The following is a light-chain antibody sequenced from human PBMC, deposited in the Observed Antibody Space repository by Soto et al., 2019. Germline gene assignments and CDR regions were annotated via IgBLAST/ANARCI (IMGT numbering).Light chain of an antibody. CDR3: QQYNYRPPA. Sequence: EIVMTQSPATLSVSPGERSALSCRASQSVIGNLAWYQQTPGQAPRLLIYVASTRATGIPARFSGSGFGTEFTLTISSLKSEDFAVYYCQQYNYRPPAFGQGTRLEIK. J-gene: IGKJ5*01. CDR1: QSVIGN. CDR2: VAS. V-gene: IGKV3-15*01.